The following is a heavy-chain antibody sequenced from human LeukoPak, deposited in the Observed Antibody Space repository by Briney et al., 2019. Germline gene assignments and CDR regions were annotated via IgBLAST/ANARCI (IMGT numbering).Heavy chain of an antibody. V-gene: IGHV3-30*18. Sequence: GGSLRLSCAASGFTFSSYGMHWVRQAPGKGLEWVAVISYDGSQKSYADPVKGRSTIPRDNSKNTLYLQMNSLRTEDTAVYYCAKDFERDSYYFDYWGQGTLVTVSS. CDR2: ISYDGSQK. D-gene: IGHD3-9*01. CDR1: GFTFSSYG. J-gene: IGHJ4*02. CDR3: AKDFERDSYYFDY.